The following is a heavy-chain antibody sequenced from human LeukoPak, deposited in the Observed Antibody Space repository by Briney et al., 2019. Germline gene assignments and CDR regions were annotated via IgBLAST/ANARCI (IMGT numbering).Heavy chain of an antibody. CDR3: AGDHRYGNYYNYYYGIDV. V-gene: IGHV4-4*07. J-gene: IGHJ6*02. D-gene: IGHD3-16*02. CDR1: GDSLTVDY. Sequence: SETLSLTCTVSGDSLTVDYWRWLRRPAGRGLELIGRIYTSGSTNYNPSLKSRVTMSVDTSKKQISLKVSSVTAADTAVYYCAGDHRYGNYYNYYYGIDVWGQGTTVTVSS. CDR2: IYTSGST.